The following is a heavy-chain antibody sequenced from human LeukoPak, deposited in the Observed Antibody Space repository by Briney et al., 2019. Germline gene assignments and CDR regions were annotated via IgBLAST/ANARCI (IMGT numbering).Heavy chain of an antibody. CDR1: GGTFSSYA. Sequence: ASVKVSCKASGGTFSSYAISWVRQAPGQGLEWMGGVIPIFGTANYAQKFQGRVTITADESTSTAYMELSSLRPEDTAVYYCARDRAGSGWEDPFDYWGQGTLVTVSS. CDR2: VIPIFGTA. CDR3: ARDRAGSGWEDPFDY. V-gene: IGHV1-69*13. D-gene: IGHD6-19*01. J-gene: IGHJ4*02.